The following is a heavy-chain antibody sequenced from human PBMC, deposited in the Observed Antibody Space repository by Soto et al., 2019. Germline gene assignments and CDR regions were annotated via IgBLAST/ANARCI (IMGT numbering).Heavy chain of an antibody. V-gene: IGHV4-59*01. CDR3: ARVTVVPAATSFYYYYGMDV. CDR2: IYYSGST. J-gene: IGHJ6*02. Sequence: SETLSLTCTVSGGSISSYYWSWIRQPPGKGLEWIGYIYYSGSTNYNPSLKSRVTISVDTSKNQFSLKLSSVTAADTAVYYCARVTVVPAATSFYYYYGMDVWGQGTTVTVS. D-gene: IGHD2-2*01. CDR1: GGSISSYY.